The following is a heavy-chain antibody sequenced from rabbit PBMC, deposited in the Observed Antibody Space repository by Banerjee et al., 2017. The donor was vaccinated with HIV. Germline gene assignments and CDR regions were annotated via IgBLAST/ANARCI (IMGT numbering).Heavy chain of an antibody. D-gene: IGHD4-2*01. V-gene: IGHV1S40*01. Sequence: QSLEESGGDLVKPGASLTLTCTASGFSFSNKYVMCWVRQAPGKGLEWIACIYAGTSGPTYYASWAKGRFTISKTSSTTVTLQMTRLTAADTATYFCARENGYTGDGWNVGLWGPGTLV. CDR1: GFSFSNKYV. J-gene: IGHJ6*01. CDR2: IYAGTSGPT. CDR3: ARENGYTGDGWNVGL.